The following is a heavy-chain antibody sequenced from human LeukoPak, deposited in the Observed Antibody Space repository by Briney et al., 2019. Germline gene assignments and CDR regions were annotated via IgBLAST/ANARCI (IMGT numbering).Heavy chain of an antibody. V-gene: IGHV3-23*01. J-gene: IGHJ5*02. Sequence: GGSLRLCCAASGFVFNNYGLTWVRQAPGKVLEWVSAISNDGGVTTYADFVKGRFTISRDNSKNTQFPQMNSLRAEDTALYYCAKGSSGYFLDLWGHGPLVTVSS. CDR1: GFVFNNYG. D-gene: IGHD3-22*01. CDR2: ISNDGGVT. CDR3: AKGSSGYFLDL.